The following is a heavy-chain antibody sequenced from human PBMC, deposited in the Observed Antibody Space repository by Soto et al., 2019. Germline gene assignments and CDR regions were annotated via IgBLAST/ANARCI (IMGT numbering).Heavy chain of an antibody. CDR1: GYTFTSYD. CDR3: ASRVGATSFDFDY. J-gene: IGHJ4*02. CDR2: MNPNSGST. Sequence: QVQLVQSGAEVKKPGASVKVSCKASGYTFTSYDVIWVRLAPGQGLEWMGWMNPNSGSTDYAQKFQGRVTMTRNISISTAYMELSSLRSEDTAVYYCASRVGATSFDFDYWGQGTLVTVSS. D-gene: IGHD1-26*01. V-gene: IGHV1-8*01.